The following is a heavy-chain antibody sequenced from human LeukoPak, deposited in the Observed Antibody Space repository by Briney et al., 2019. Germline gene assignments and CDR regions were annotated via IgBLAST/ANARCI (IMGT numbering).Heavy chain of an antibody. CDR3: ARVPLYYDSSGYLFDY. CDR2: IYYSGST. V-gene: IGHV4-31*03. D-gene: IGHD3-22*01. J-gene: IGHJ4*02. Sequence: SQTLPLTCTVSGGSISSGTYYWSWIRQHPGKGLEWIGYIYYSGSTYYNPSLKSRVTISVDTSKNQFSLKLSSVTAADTAVYYCARVPLYYDSSGYLFDYWGQGTLVTVSS. CDR1: GGSISSGTYY.